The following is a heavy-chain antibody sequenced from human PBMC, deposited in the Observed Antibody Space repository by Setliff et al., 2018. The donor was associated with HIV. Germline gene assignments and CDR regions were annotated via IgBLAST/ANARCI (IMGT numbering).Heavy chain of an antibody. J-gene: IGHJ4*02. CDR1: GDSISNYY. V-gene: IGHV4-4*08. D-gene: IGHD3-10*01. Sequence: PSETLSLTCTVSGDSISNYYWSWVRQPPGKGLEWIGYIYTTGNTYSNPSLRSRLSISLDTSKNQFPLELYTVTAADTAVYYCATHYGSGSYYNYWGQGMLVTVSS. CDR2: IYTTGNT. CDR3: ATHYGSGSYYNY.